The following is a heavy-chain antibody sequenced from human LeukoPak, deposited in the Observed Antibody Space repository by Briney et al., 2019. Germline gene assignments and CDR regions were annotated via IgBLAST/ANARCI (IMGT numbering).Heavy chain of an antibody. D-gene: IGHD3-10*01. V-gene: IGHV1-46*01. CDR1: GYTFTSYY. CDR2: INPSGGST. J-gene: IGHJ4*02. CDR3: ARDFGSPGWFGELLYLKYYFDY. Sequence: ASVKVSCKASGYTFTSYYMHWVRQAPGQGLEWMGIINPSGGSTSYAQKFQGRVTMTRDTSTSTVYMELSSLRSEDTAVYYCARDFGSPGWFGELLYLKYYFDYWGQGTLVTVSS.